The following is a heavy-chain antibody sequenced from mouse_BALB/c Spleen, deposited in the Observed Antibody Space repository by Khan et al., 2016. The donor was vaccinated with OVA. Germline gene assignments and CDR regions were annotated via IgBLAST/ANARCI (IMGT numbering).Heavy chain of an antibody. CDR3: AISRGYGNLYYAMDY. D-gene: IGHD2-1*01. CDR2: INPSTGYT. J-gene: IGHJ4*01. CDR1: GYTFTTYW. V-gene: IGHV1-7*01. Sequence: QVQLQQSGAELAKPGASVKMSCKASGYTFTTYWIHWVKQRPGQGLQWIGYINPSTGYTDYNQKFKDKATLTADKSSSTAYMQLSSPTSEDSAVYYSAISRGYGNLYYAMDYWGQGTSVTVSS.